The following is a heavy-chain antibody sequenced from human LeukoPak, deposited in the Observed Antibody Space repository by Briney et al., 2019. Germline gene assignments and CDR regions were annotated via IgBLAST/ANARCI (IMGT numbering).Heavy chain of an antibody. Sequence: GGSLRLSCAASGFTFSSYSMNWVRQAPGKGLEWVSSISSSSSYIYYADSVKGRFTISRDNAKNSLYLQMNSLRAEDTAVYYCARGLHSGYDRGGFDYWGQGTLVTVSS. V-gene: IGHV3-21*01. J-gene: IGHJ4*02. D-gene: IGHD5-12*01. CDR3: ARGLHSGYDRGGFDY. CDR2: ISSSSSYI. CDR1: GFTFSSYS.